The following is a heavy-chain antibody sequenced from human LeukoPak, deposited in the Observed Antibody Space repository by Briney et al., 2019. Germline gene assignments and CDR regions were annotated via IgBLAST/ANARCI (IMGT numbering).Heavy chain of an antibody. J-gene: IGHJ3*01. CDR2: VKSKADDGTT. Sequence: GGSLRLSCEASGFSFTNTWMSWVRQAPGKGLEWVGRVKSKADDGTTDYAAPVQGRFTISRDDSKNTLSLQMNSLKTEDTAVYYCATEGGSGSYYGDDAFDLWGQGTMVTVSS. V-gene: IGHV3-15*01. D-gene: IGHD3-10*01. CDR1: GFSFTNTW. CDR3: ATEGGSGSYYGDDAFDL.